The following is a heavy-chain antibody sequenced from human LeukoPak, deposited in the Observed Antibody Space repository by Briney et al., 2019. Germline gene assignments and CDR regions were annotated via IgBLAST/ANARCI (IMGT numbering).Heavy chain of an antibody. D-gene: IGHD1-26*01. CDR2: IVVGSGNT. CDR1: GYTFTTSA. CDR3: AAGGPADFRSIYDYGMDF. J-gene: IGHJ6*04. V-gene: IGHV1-58*01. Sequence: ASVKVSCKASGYTFTTSAVLWVRLARGQRLEWIGWIVVGSGNTNYAQKFQERVIITRDMSTSTAYMELSSVRSEDTAVYYCAAGGPADFRSIYDYGMDFWGRGTTVTVSS.